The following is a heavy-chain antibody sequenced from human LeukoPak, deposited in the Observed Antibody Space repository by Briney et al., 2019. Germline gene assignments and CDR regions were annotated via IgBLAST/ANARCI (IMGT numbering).Heavy chain of an antibody. D-gene: IGHD3-3*01. Sequence: GGSLRLSCEVTGFTFSSYAVHWVRQAPRKGLEWVAVISFDSNSQYYTDAVKGRFTISRDNSKATLYLQMNRLRAEDMVVYYCARDGAYYDFWSGYRIGEGIDYWGKGTLVTVSS. CDR1: GFTFSSYA. CDR2: ISFDSNSQ. CDR3: ARDGAYYDFWSGYRIGEGIDY. V-gene: IGHV3-30*04. J-gene: IGHJ4*02.